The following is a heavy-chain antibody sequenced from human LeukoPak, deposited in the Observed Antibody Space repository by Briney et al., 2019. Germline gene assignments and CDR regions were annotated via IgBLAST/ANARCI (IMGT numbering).Heavy chain of an antibody. CDR1: GGSISSYY. D-gene: IGHD1/OR15-1a*01. J-gene: IGHJ4*02. CDR2: VYYSGST. V-gene: IGHV4-59*08. CDR3: ARSIIGTRSKFDY. Sequence: SETLSLTCTVSGGSISSYYWSWIRQPPGKGLEWIGCVYYSGSTNYNPSLKSRVTISVDTSKNHFSLKLSSVTAADTAVYSCARSIIGTRSKFDYWGQGTLVTVSS.